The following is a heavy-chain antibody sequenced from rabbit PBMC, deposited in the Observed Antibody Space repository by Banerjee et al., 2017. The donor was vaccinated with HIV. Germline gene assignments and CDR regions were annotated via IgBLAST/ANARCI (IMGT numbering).Heavy chain of an antibody. V-gene: IGHV1S40*01. CDR3: ARWVSGGDDFSL. CDR2: IYVGSSDST. CDR1: GFSFSSTYW. Sequence: QSLEESGGDLVKPGASLTLTCTASGFSFSSTYWICWVRQAPGKGLEWIGCIYVGSSDSTYYASWAKGRFTISKTSSTTVDLQMTSLTAADTATYFCARWVSGGDDFSLWGQGTLVTVS. J-gene: IGHJ4*01. D-gene: IGHD1-1*01.